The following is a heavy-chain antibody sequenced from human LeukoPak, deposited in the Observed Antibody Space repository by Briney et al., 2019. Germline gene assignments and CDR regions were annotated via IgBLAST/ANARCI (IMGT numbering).Heavy chain of an antibody. D-gene: IGHD4-11*01. J-gene: IGHJ1*01. CDR3: ATVTTVTLAEYFQH. CDR1: GYSISSGYY. Sequence: SETLSLTCTVSGYSISSGYYWGWIRQPPGKGLEWIGSIYHSGSTYYNPSLKSRVTISVDTSKNQFSLKLSSVTAADTAVYYCATVTTVTLAEYFQHWGQGTLVTVSS. CDR2: IYHSGST. V-gene: IGHV4-38-2*02.